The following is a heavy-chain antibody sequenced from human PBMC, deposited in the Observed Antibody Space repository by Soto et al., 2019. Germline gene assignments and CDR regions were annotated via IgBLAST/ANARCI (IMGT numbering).Heavy chain of an antibody. Sequence: ASVKVSCKASGYTFTSYAMHWVRQAPGQRLEWMGWINAGNGNTKYSQKFQGRVTITRDTSASTAYMELSSLRSEDTAVYYCATPTVPAAIGYYGMDVWGRGTTVTVSS. CDR2: INAGNGNT. J-gene: IGHJ6*02. V-gene: IGHV1-3*01. CDR1: GYTFTSYA. D-gene: IGHD2-2*02. CDR3: ATPTVPAAIGYYGMDV.